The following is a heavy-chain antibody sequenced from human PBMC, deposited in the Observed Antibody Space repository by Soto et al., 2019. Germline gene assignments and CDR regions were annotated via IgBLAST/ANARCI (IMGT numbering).Heavy chain of an antibody. CDR1: GYTFTGYY. D-gene: IGHD4-4*01. J-gene: IGHJ3*02. CDR2: INPNSGGT. Sequence: QVQLVQSGAEVKKPGASVKVSCKASGYTFTGYYMHWFHKPPEKGLGGMGGINPNSGGTNYAQKFQGWVTMTRDTSISTAYMELSRLRSDDTAVYYCARGLLYSKGAFDIWGQGTMVTVSS. V-gene: IGHV1-2*04. CDR3: ARGLLYSKGAFDI.